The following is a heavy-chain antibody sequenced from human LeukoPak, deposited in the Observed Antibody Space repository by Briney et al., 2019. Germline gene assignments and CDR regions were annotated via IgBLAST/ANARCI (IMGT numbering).Heavy chain of an antibody. Sequence: GGSLRLSXAVAGVAVNSYFMGWVGQAPGKGLEWVSIISSEGFTYYADSVKGRFAISRDNFKNSLYLEMNSLRAEDTAFYYCARGRGGDWGQGALVTVSS. V-gene: IGHV3-53*01. J-gene: IGHJ4*02. D-gene: IGHD2-15*01. CDR2: ISSEGFT. CDR1: GVAVNSYF. CDR3: ARGRGGD.